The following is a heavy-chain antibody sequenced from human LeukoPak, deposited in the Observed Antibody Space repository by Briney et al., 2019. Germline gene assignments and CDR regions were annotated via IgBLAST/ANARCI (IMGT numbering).Heavy chain of an antibody. V-gene: IGHV3-21*01. CDR3: AREFCSGASCYPSSDFDY. D-gene: IGHD2-2*01. CDR1: GFIFRTYS. Sequence: GGSLRLSCEASGFIFRTYSMNWVRQAPGKGLEWVSSITGSSSYIYYADSVKGRFTISRDNTKNSLYLQMNSLRAEDTAVYYCAREFCSGASCYPSSDFDYWGQGTLVTVSS. CDR2: ITGSSSYI. J-gene: IGHJ4*02.